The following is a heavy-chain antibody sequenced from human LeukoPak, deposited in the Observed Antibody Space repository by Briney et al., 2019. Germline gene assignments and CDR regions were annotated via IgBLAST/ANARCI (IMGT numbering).Heavy chain of an antibody. Sequence: PGGSLRLSCAASGFTFSSYDMHWVRQATGKGLEWVSAIGTAGDTYYPGSAKGRFTISRENAKNSLYLQMNSLRAGDTAVYYCARAEMVRYSSSWYWFDPWGQGTLVTVSS. D-gene: IGHD6-13*01. CDR1: GFTFSSYD. CDR3: ARAEMVRYSSSWYWFDP. J-gene: IGHJ5*02. CDR2: IGTAGDT. V-gene: IGHV3-13*01.